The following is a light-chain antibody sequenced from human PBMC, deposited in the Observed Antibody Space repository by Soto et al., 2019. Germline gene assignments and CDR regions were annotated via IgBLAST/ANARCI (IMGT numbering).Light chain of an antibody. V-gene: IGKV3-20*01. Sequence: EIVLTQSPGTLSLSPGERATLSCRASQNVGSRYLAWYQQKPGQAPRLLIYGTSNRATGIPDRFSGSGSGTDFSLTISSLEPGDLAVYYCQQYQSLPFTFGPGTKVHIE. CDR2: GTS. J-gene: IGKJ3*01. CDR1: QNVGSRY. CDR3: QQYQSLPFT.